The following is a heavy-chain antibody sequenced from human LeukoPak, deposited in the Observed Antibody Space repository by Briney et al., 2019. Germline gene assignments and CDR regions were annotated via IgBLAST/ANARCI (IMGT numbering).Heavy chain of an antibody. D-gene: IGHD1-1*01. Sequence: ASVKVSCKASRYTFTSYDINWVRQATGQGLEWMGWMNPNSGNTGYAQKFQGRVTMTRNTSISTAYMELSSLRSEDTAVYYCARETGTEDVNWFDPWGQGTLVTVSS. CDR2: MNPNSGNT. CDR3: ARETGTEDVNWFDP. J-gene: IGHJ5*02. V-gene: IGHV1-8*01. CDR1: RYTFTSYD.